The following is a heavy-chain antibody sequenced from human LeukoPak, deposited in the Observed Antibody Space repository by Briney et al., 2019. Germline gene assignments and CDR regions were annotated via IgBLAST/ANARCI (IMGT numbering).Heavy chain of an antibody. CDR2: IYTSGST. Sequence: NPSETLSLTCTVSGGSISSYYWSWIRQPAGKGLEWIGRIYTSGSTNYNPSLKSRVTMSVDTSKNQFSLKLSSVTAADTAVYYCARVLMVYATVRFDPWGQGTLVTVSS. CDR3: ARVLMVYATVRFDP. V-gene: IGHV4-4*07. CDR1: GGSISSYY. D-gene: IGHD2-8*01. J-gene: IGHJ5*02.